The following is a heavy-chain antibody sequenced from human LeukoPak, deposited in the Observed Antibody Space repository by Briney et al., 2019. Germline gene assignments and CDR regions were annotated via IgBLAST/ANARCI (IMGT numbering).Heavy chain of an antibody. CDR1: GFTFSSYW. D-gene: IGHD3-9*01. CDR3: AKDRYFDWLLYGTVDSWFDP. J-gene: IGHJ5*02. V-gene: IGHV3-7*03. Sequence: PGGSLRLSCAASGFTFSSYWMSWVRQAPGKGLEWVANIKQDGSEKYYVDSVKGRFTISRDNSKNTLYLQMNSLRAEDTAVYYCAKDRYFDWLLYGTVDSWFDPWGQGTLVTVSS. CDR2: IKQDGSEK.